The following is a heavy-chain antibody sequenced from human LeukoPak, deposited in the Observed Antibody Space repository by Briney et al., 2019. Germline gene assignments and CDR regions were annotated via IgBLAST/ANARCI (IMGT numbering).Heavy chain of an antibody. Sequence: GGSLRLSCAASGFTFSSYAMHGVRQAPGKGLEYVSAISSNGGSTYYANSVKGRFTISRDNSKNTLYLQMGSLRAEDMAVYYCASYDSSGFGYDYWGQGTLVTVSS. D-gene: IGHD3-22*01. CDR2: ISSNGGST. CDR3: ASYDSSGFGYDY. J-gene: IGHJ4*02. CDR1: GFTFSSYA. V-gene: IGHV3-64*01.